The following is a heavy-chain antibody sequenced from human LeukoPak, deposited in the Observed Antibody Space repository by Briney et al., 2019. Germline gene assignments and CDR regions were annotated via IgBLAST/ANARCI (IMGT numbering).Heavy chain of an antibody. CDR2: ISSSGSTI. J-gene: IGHJ4*02. Sequence: GGSLRLSYAASGFTFSSYEMNWVRQAPGKGLEWVSHISSSGSTIYYTDSVKGRFTISRDNSKNLLYLQVNSLRAEDTAIYYCARTVARIGYWGQGTLVTVSS. V-gene: IGHV3-48*03. CDR3: ARTVARIGY. D-gene: IGHD4-23*01. CDR1: GFTFSSYE.